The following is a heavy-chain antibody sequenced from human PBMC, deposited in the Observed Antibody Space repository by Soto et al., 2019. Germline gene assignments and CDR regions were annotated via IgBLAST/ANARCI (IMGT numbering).Heavy chain of an antibody. CDR3: VRERSGYSYADS. CDR2: ISGSGANT. CDR1: GFTFSSYA. D-gene: IGHD5-18*01. V-gene: IGHV3-23*01. Sequence: PGGSLRLSCAASGFTFSSYAMSWVRQAPGKGLEWVSAISGSGANTYYTDSVKGRFTISRDNFKNTLYLQMNSLRAEDSAMFYCVRERSGYSYADSWGQGTLVTV. J-gene: IGHJ4*02.